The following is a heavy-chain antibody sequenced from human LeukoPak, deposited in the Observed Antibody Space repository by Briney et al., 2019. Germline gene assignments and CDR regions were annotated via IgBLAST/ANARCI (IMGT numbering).Heavy chain of an antibody. CDR2: ISSSGSTI. CDR1: GFTFSSYN. Sequence: GGSLRLSCAASGFTFSSYNMNWVRQAPGKGLEWVSYISSSGSTIYYADSVKGRFTISRDNAKNSLYLQMNSLRAEDTALYYCAPRLWGIAAAGTGESDYWGQGTLVTVSS. CDR3: APRLWGIAAAGTGESDY. D-gene: IGHD6-13*01. V-gene: IGHV3-48*04. J-gene: IGHJ4*02.